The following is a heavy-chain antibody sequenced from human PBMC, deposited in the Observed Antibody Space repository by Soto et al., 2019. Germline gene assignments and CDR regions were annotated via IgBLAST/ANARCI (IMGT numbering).Heavy chain of an antibody. Sequence: GGSLRLSCAASGFTFSSYGMHWVRQAPGKGLEWVAVISYDGSNKYYADSVKGRFTISRDNSKNTLYLQMNSLRAEDTAVYYCAKSVAVAGPDNYYYYGMDVWGQGTTVTVSS. D-gene: IGHD6-19*01. J-gene: IGHJ6*02. CDR2: ISYDGSNK. CDR1: GFTFSSYG. V-gene: IGHV3-30*18. CDR3: AKSVAVAGPDNYYYYGMDV.